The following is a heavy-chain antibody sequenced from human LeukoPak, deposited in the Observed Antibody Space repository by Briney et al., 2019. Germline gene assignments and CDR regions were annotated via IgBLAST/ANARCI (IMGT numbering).Heavy chain of an antibody. CDR3: ARVRYYDSSGYYYYFDY. CDR1: GGSISSYY. D-gene: IGHD3-22*01. V-gene: IGHV4-59*01. CDR2: IYYSGST. J-gene: IGHJ4*02. Sequence: PSETLSLTCTVSGGSISSYYWSWIRQPPGKGLEWIGYIYYSGSTNYNPSLKSRVTISVDTSKNQFSLKLSSVTAADAAVYYCARVRYYDSSGYYYYFDYWGQGTLVTVSS.